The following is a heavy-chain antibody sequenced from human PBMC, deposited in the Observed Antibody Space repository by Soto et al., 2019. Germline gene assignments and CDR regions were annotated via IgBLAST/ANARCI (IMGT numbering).Heavy chain of an antibody. CDR2: IYPGDSDT. J-gene: IGHJ6*02. CDR1: GYSFTSYL. V-gene: IGHV5-51*01. CDR3: ARVVDYYGSGSYPPSDYYYYYGMDV. Sequence: GESLKISCKGSGYSFTSYLIGWVRQMPGKGLEWMGIIYPGDSDTRYSPSFQGQVTISADKSISTAYLQWSSLKASDTAMYYCARVVDYYGSGSYPPSDYYYYYGMDVWGQGTTVTVSS. D-gene: IGHD3-10*01.